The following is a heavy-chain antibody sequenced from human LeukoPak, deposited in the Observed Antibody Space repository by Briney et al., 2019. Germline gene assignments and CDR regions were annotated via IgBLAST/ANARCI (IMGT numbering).Heavy chain of an antibody. Sequence: SETLSLTCTVSGGSISSSSYYWGWIRQPPGKGLEWIGSIYYSGSTYYNPSLKSRVTISVDASKNQFSLKLSSVTAADTAVYYCARVAYCGGDCYQDYFDYWGQGTLVTVSS. J-gene: IGHJ4*02. CDR3: ARVAYCGGDCYQDYFDY. V-gene: IGHV4-39*07. CDR2: IYYSGST. D-gene: IGHD2-21*02. CDR1: GGSISSSSYY.